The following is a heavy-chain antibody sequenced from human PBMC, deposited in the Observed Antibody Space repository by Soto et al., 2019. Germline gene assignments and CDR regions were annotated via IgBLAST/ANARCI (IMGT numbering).Heavy chain of an antibody. CDR3: ARDPVAGPGPSGYYYYGMDV. D-gene: IGHD6-19*01. J-gene: IGHJ6*02. CDR2: IYHSGST. CDR1: GGSISSSNW. Sequence: SETLSLTCAVPGGSISSSNWWSWVRQPPGKGLEWIGEIYHSGSTNYNPSLKSRVTISVDKSKNQFSLKLSSVTAADTAVYYCARDPVAGPGPSGYYYYGMDVWGQGTTVTVSS. V-gene: IGHV4-4*02.